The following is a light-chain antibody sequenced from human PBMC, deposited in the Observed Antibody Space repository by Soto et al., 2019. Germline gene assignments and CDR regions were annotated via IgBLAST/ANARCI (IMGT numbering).Light chain of an antibody. CDR2: DNR. V-gene: IGLV2-14*03. CDR1: SSDVGGYKY. J-gene: IGLJ1*01. Sequence: QSALTQPASVSGSPGQSITISCTGTSSDVGGYKYVSWYQQHPGKAPKLMIYDNRNRPSGVSNRFSGSKSGNTASLTISGLQAEDDADYYCISYTSSSTRVFGTGTKVTVL. CDR3: ISYTSSSTRV.